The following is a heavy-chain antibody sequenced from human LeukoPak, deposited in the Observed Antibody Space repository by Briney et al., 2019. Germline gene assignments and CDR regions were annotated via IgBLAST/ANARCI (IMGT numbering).Heavy chain of an antibody. Sequence: ASVKVSCKASGYTFTSYGISWVRQAPGQGLEWMGWISGYNGHTKYAQNLQDRVTMTTDTSTSTAYMELRSLRSDDTAVYYCATGLRFLEWLSYFDFWGQGTLVTVSS. J-gene: IGHJ4*02. CDR1: GYTFTSYG. V-gene: IGHV1-18*01. CDR2: ISGYNGHT. D-gene: IGHD3-3*01. CDR3: ATGLRFLEWLSYFDF.